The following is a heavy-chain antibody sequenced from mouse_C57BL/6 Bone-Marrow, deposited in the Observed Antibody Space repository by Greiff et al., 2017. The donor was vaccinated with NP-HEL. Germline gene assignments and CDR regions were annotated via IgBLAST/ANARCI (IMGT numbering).Heavy chain of an antibody. CDR3: ARIDNYGSSYWYFDV. CDR2: IWWDDAK. J-gene: IGHJ1*03. CDR1: GFSLSTFGMG. Sequence: QVTLKVSGPGILQPSPTLSLTCSFSGFSLSTFGMGVGWIRQPSGKGLEWLAHIWWDDAKYYNPALKSRLTISKDTSKHQVFLKSANVDTADTATYYCARIDNYGSSYWYFDVWGTGTTVTVSS. D-gene: IGHD1-1*01. V-gene: IGHV8-8*01.